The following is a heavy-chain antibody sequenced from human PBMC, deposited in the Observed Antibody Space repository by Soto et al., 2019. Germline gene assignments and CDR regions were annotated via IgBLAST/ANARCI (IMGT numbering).Heavy chain of an antibody. CDR2: IIPILGIA. CDR3: ARGTGTGYYYYYYMDV. CDR1: GGTFSSYT. V-gene: IGHV1-69*02. J-gene: IGHJ6*03. D-gene: IGHD1-7*01. Sequence: ASVKVSCKASGGTFSSYTISWVRQAPGQGLEWMGRIIPILGIANYAQKFQGRVTITADKSTSTAYMELSSLRSEDTAVYYCARGTGTGYYYYYYMDVWGKGTTVTVSS.